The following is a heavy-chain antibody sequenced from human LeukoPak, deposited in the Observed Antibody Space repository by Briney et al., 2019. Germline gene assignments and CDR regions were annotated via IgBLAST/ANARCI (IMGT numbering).Heavy chain of an antibody. V-gene: IGHV3-7*01. CDR1: RFTFSSYW. J-gene: IGHJ4*02. CDR3: ARVGYDSSGYYGHAIDY. CDR2: IKQDGSEK. Sequence: GGSLRLSCAASRFTFSSYWMSWVRQAPGKGLEWVANIKQDGSEKYYVDSVKGRFTISRDNAKNTLYLQMNSLRAEDTAVYYCARVGYDSSGYYGHAIDYWGQGTLVTVSS. D-gene: IGHD3-22*01.